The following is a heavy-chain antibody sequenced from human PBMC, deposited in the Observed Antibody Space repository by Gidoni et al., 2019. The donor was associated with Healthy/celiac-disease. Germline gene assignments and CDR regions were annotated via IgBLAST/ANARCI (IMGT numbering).Heavy chain of an antibody. J-gene: IGHJ6*02. CDR1: GFTCSSYD. Sequence: EVQLVESGGGLVQPGGSLRLSCAASGFTCSSYDMHWVRQATGKGLEGVSAIGTAGDTYYPGSVKGRFTISRENAKNSLYLQMNSLRAGDTAVYYCARAGGSDSSGWSYYYYGMDVWGQGTTVTVSS. CDR2: IGTAGDT. CDR3: ARAGGSDSSGWSYYYYGMDV. V-gene: IGHV3-13*01. D-gene: IGHD6-19*01.